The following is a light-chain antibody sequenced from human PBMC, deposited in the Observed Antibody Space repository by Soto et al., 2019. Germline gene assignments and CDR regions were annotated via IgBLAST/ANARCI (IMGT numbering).Light chain of an antibody. CDR2: DVS. CDR1: SSDVGGYNY. V-gene: IGLV2-14*01. Sequence: QSVLTQPASVSGSPGQSITISCTGTSSDVGGYNYVSWYQQHPGKAPKLMIYDVSNRPSGVSNRFSGSKSGNTASLPISGLQAEDEVNYYCSSYTCSSSLYVFGPG. J-gene: IGLJ1*01. CDR3: SSYTCSSSLYV.